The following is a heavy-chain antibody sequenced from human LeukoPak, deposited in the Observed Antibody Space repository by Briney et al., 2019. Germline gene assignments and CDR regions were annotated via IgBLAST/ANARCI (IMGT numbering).Heavy chain of an antibody. J-gene: IGHJ4*01. CDR1: GGSISSYY. CDR3: ARGQSYSGGYYFDY. V-gene: IGHV4-59*01. CDR2: IYYSGST. Sequence: PSETLSLTCTVSGGSISSYYWSWIRQPPGKGLEWIGYIYYSGSTNYNPSLKSRVTISVDTSKNQFSLKLSSVTAADTAVYYCARGQSYSGGYYFDYWGHGTLVTVSS. D-gene: IGHD1-26*01.